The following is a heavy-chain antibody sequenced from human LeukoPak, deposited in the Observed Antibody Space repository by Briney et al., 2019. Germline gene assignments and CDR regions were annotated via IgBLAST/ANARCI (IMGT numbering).Heavy chain of an antibody. Sequence: SETLSLTCTVSGGSIGSSSYYWGWIRQPPGKGLEWIGSIYYSGITYSNPSLKSPVTISVDTSKNQFSLKLSSVTAADTAVYYCARWQINLYYFDYWGQGTLVTVSS. CDR1: GGSIGSSSYY. CDR2: IYYSGIT. V-gene: IGHV4-39*01. J-gene: IGHJ4*02. CDR3: ARWQINLYYFDY. D-gene: IGHD1-14*01.